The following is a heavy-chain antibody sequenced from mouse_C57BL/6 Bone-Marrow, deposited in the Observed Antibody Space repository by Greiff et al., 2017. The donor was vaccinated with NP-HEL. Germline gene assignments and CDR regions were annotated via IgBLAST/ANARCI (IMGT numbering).Heavy chain of an antibody. Sequence: VQLQQSGAELVRPGTSVKVSCKASGYAFTNYLIEWVKQRPGQGLEWIGVINPGSGGTNYNEKFKGKATLTADKSSSTAYMQLSSLTSEDSAVYFCARSRKDYAMDDWGQGTSVTVSS. J-gene: IGHJ4*01. V-gene: IGHV1-54*01. CDR1: GYAFTNYL. CDR2: INPGSGGT. CDR3: ARSRKDYAMDD.